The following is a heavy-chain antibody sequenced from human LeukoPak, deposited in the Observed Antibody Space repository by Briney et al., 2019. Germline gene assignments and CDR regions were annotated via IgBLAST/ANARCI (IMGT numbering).Heavy chain of an antibody. CDR3: ATYSTRNAREFQS. J-gene: IGHJ1*01. D-gene: IGHD4-11*01. V-gene: IGHV3-7*01. CDR1: GFTFSSYW. Sequence: PGGSLRLSCAASGFTFSSYWMSWVRQAPGKGLEWVANIKQDGSEKYYVDSVKGRFTISRDNAKNSLYLQMNSLRAEDTAVYHCATYSTRNAREFQSWGQGTLVTVSS. CDR2: IKQDGSEK.